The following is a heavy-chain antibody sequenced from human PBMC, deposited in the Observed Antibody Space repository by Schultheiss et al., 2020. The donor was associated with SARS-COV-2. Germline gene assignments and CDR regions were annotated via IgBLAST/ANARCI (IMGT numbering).Heavy chain of an antibody. CDR3: ARGEWELRH. Sequence: GGSLRLSCAASGFTFSNFGMHWVRQAPGKGLEWVAVMWYDGSNKFYADSVKGRFTISRDNSKNTLYLQMNSLRAEDTAVYYCARGEWELRHWGQGTLVTVSS. CDR1: GFTFSNFG. J-gene: IGHJ4*02. D-gene: IGHD1-26*01. CDR2: MWYDGSNK. V-gene: IGHV3-30*02.